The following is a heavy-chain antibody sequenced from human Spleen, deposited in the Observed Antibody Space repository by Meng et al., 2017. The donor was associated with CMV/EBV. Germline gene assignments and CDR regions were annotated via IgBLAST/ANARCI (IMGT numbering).Heavy chain of an antibody. Sequence: GESLKISCAASGFTVSSNYMSWVRQAPGKGLEWISYISSSGGALYSADSVKGRFTISRDNAKNSLYLQMDSLRAEDTAVYYCARTDTSMVLGYFDYWGQGTLVTVSS. CDR3: ARTDTSMVLGYFDY. J-gene: IGHJ4*02. V-gene: IGHV3-11*04. CDR1: GFTVSSNY. CDR2: ISSSGGAL. D-gene: IGHD5-18*01.